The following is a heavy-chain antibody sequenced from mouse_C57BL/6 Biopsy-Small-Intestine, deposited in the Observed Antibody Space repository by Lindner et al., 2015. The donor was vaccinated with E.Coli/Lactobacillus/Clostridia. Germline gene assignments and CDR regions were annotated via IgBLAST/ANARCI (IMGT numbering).Heavy chain of an antibody. D-gene: IGHD1-1*02. Sequence: VKVSCKTSGYTLSEYTINWLRQAPGQGLEWMGWIDTNTGNPTYAQGFAGRFVFSLDTSVSTAYLQISSLKAEDTAVYYCARDTHGGKSELDPWGQGTLVTVSS. CDR1: GYTLSEYT. CDR3: ARDTHGGKSELDP. V-gene: IGHV9-3*02. J-gene: IGHJ4*01. CDR2: IDTNTGNP.